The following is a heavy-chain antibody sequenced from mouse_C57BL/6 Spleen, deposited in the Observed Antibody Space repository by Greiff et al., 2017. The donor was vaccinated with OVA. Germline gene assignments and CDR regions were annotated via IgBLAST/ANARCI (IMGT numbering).Heavy chain of an antibody. CDR3: ARAGNWGYYFDY. CDR2: INPNNGGT. CDR1: GYTFTDYN. Sequence: VQLQQSGPELVKPGASVKMSCKASGYTFTDYNMHWVKQSHGKSLEWIGYINPNNGGTSYNQKFKGKATLTVNKSSSTAYMELRSLTSEDSAVYYCARAGNWGYYFDYWGQGTTLTVSS. D-gene: IGHD4-1*01. V-gene: IGHV1-22*01. J-gene: IGHJ2*01.